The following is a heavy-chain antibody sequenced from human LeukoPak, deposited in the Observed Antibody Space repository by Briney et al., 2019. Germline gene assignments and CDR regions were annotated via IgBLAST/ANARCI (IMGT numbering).Heavy chain of an antibody. CDR3: AKDENSYCGGDCLGTYFDS. Sequence: GGSLRLSCAASGFTLSDYYIHWVRQAPGKGPEWVAVISNDGRNKYYADSAKGRFTISRDNPKNTLYLQMNSLRAEDTAVYFCAKDENSYCGGDCLGTYFDSWGQGTLVTVSS. J-gene: IGHJ4*02. V-gene: IGHV3-30*18. CDR2: ISNDGRNK. CDR1: GFTLSDYY. D-gene: IGHD2-21*02.